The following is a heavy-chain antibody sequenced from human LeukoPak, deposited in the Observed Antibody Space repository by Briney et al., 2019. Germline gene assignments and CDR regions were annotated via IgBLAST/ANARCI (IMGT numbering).Heavy chain of an antibody. CDR1: GFTFSSYA. V-gene: IGHV3-23*01. Sequence: GGSLRLSCVASGFTFSSYAMSWVRQAPRKGLEWVSAISGSGGSTYYADSVKGRFTISRDNSKNTLYLQMNSLRAEDTAVYYCARRLDYYDSNWGQGTLVTVSS. CDR2: ISGSGGST. CDR3: ARRLDYYDSN. D-gene: IGHD3-22*01. J-gene: IGHJ4*02.